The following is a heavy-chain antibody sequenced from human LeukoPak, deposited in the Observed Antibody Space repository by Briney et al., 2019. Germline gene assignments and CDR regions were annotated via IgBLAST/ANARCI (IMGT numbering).Heavy chain of an antibody. J-gene: IGHJ5*02. CDR2: ISYDGSNK. V-gene: IGHV3-30*04. CDR3: ARESQWLVRYNWFDP. CDR1: GFTFSSYA. Sequence: GGSLRLSCAASGFTFSSYAMHWVRQAPGKGLEGVAVISYDGSNKYYADSVKGRFTISRDNSKNTLYLQMNSLRAEDTAVYYCARESQWLVRYNWFDPWGQGTLVTVSS. D-gene: IGHD6-19*01.